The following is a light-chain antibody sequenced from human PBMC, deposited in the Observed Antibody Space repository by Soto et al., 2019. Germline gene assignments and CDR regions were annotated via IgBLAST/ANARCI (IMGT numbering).Light chain of an antibody. Sequence: QSALTQPASVSGSPGQSITISCTGTSSDVGAYNYVSWYQQHPGKAPKLMIYDVHNRPSGVSNRFSGSKSGNTASLTISGLQAEDEADYYCNSYTSSSTYVLFGGGTKVTVL. CDR3: NSYTSSSTYVL. CDR1: SSDVGAYNY. CDR2: DVH. V-gene: IGLV2-14*03. J-gene: IGLJ3*02.